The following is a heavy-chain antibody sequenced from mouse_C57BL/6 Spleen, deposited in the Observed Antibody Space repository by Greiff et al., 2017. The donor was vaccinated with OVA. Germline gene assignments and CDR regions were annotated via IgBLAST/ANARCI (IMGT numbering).Heavy chain of an antibody. CDR1: GYAFSSYW. CDR3: ARGGGSSTVRYY. CDR2: IYPGDGDT. D-gene: IGHD1-1*01. J-gene: IGHJ2*02. V-gene: IGHV1-80*01. Sequence: VKLVESGAELVKPGASVKISCKASGYAFSSYWMNWVKQRPGKGLEWIGQIYPGDGDTNYNGKFKGKATLTADKSSSTAYMQLSSLTSEDSAVYFCARGGGSSTVRYYWGQGTSLTVSS.